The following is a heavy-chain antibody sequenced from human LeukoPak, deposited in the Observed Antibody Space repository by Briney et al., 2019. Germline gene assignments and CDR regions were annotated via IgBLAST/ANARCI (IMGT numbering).Heavy chain of an antibody. CDR2: MNPNSGNT. V-gene: IGHV1-8*01. CDR3: ARGRSSWYGIAY. D-gene: IGHD6-13*01. CDR1: GYTFTSYD. J-gene: IGHJ4*02. Sequence: ASVKVPCKASGYTFTSYDINWVRQATGQGLEWMGWMNPNSGNTGYAQKFQGRVTMTRNTSISTAYMELSSLRSEDTAVYYCARGRSSWYGIAYWGQGTLVTVSS.